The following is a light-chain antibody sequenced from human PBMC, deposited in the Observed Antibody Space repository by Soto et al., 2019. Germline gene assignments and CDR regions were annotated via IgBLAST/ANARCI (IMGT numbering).Light chain of an antibody. CDR1: SSDVGGYNY. J-gene: IGLJ2*01. Sequence: QSALTQPPSASGSPGQSVTISCTGTSSDVGGYNYVSWYQQHPGEAPILMIYEVNQRPSGVPDRFSGSKSGNTASLTVSGLQSEDEAEYYCSSYAGSNNFDVVFGGGTKLTVL. CDR3: SSYAGSNNFDVV. CDR2: EVN. V-gene: IGLV2-8*01.